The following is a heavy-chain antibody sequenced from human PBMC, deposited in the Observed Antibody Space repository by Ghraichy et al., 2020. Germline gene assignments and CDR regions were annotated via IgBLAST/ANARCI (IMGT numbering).Heavy chain of an antibody. CDR3: ARGRGGSSWYYFDY. CDR1: GGSFGCYY. Sequence: SQTLSLTCAVYGGSFGCYYWSWLRQPPGKGLEWIGEINHSGSTNYNPSLKSRVTISVDTSKNQFSPKLSSVTAADTAVYYCARGRGGSSWYYFDYWGQVTLVTDSP. D-gene: IGHD6-13*01. V-gene: IGHV4-34*01. J-gene: IGHJ4*02. CDR2: INHSGST.